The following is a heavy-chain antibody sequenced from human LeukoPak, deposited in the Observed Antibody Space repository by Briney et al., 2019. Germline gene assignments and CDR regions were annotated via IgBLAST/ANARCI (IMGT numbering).Heavy chain of an antibody. Sequence: GGSLRLSCATSGFTFSSYTMNWVRQTPGKGLQWVSTISDGSRNTHYADSVNGRFTISRDDFLNVVYLQMNSLRAEDTAVYYCAKDRDFWSGYLDYWGQGTLVTVSS. CDR2: ISDGSRNT. D-gene: IGHD3-3*01. CDR1: GFTFSSYT. CDR3: AKDRDFWSGYLDY. V-gene: IGHV3-23*01. J-gene: IGHJ4*02.